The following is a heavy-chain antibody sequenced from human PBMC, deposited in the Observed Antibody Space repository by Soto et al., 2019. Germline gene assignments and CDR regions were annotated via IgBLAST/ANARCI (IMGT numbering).Heavy chain of an antibody. CDR2: IYPGDSDT. D-gene: IGHD3-22*01. CDR3: ARKNYYDSSVPFDS. J-gene: IGHJ4*02. CDR1: GYSFTNYW. Sequence: PGESLKISCKCSGYSFTNYWIGLVRQMPGKGLEWMGIIYPGDSDTRYSPSFQGQVTISADKSISTAYLQWSSLKASDTAMYYCARKNYYDSSVPFDSWGQGTLVTVPQ. V-gene: IGHV5-51*01.